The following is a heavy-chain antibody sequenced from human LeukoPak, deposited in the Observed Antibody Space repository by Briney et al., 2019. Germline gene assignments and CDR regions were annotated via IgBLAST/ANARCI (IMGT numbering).Heavy chain of an antibody. CDR3: ARQRRDLLYYYYGMDV. Sequence: SETLSLTCTVSGGSISSSSYYWGWIRQPPGKGLEWIGSIYYSGSTYYNPSLKSRVTISVDTSKNQFSLKLSSVTAADTAVYYCARQRRDLLYYYYGMDVWGQGTTVTVSS. CDR1: GGSISSSSYY. V-gene: IGHV4-39*01. D-gene: IGHD5-24*01. CDR2: IYYSGST. J-gene: IGHJ6*02.